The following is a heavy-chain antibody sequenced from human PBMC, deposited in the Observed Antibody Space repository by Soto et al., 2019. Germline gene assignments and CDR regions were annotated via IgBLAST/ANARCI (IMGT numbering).Heavy chain of an antibody. J-gene: IGHJ3*01. Sequence: QVHLQESGPGLVKPSGTLSLTCAVSGGSISTPYWWTWVRQPPGKELEWIGDVYHSGGNNYNPSLMSRVTISLDKSKNQCSLKMMSVTAADTAIYYCAYSTGWYRLDVWGQGTMVIVSS. CDR1: GGSISTPYW. V-gene: IGHV4-4*02. D-gene: IGHD6-19*01. CDR3: AYSTGWYRLDV. CDR2: VYHSGGN.